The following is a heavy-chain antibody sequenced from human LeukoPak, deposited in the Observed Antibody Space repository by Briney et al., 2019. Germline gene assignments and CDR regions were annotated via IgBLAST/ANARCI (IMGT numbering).Heavy chain of an antibody. CDR1: GGSLSSSSYY. CDR3: AGGLIVVANY. Sequence: SETLSLTCTVSGGSLSSSSYYWGWLRQPPGTRLEWIGRIYYSGSTYYNPSLESRVTISVDTSKNQFSLKLSSVTAADTAVFYCAGGLIVVANYWGQGTLVTVSS. J-gene: IGHJ4*02. CDR2: IYYSGST. D-gene: IGHD3-22*01. V-gene: IGHV4-39*07.